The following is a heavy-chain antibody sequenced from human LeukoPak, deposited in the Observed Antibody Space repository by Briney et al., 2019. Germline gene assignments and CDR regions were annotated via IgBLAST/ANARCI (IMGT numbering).Heavy chain of an antibody. J-gene: IGHJ4*02. CDR3: ARTLFRGVWGTYFDY. D-gene: IGHD3-16*01. Sequence: ASVKVSCKASGYTFTGYYMHWVRQAPGQGLEWMGWINPNSGGTNYAQKFQGRVTMTRDTSISTAYMELSRLRSDDTAVYYCARTLFRGVWGTYFDYWGQGTLVTVSS. CDR1: GYTFTGYY. CDR2: INPNSGGT. V-gene: IGHV1-2*02.